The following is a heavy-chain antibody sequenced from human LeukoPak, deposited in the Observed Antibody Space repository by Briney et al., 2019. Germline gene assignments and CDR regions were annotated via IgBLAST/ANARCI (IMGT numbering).Heavy chain of an antibody. V-gene: IGHV3-30-3*01. D-gene: IGHD2-15*01. Sequence: GGSLRLSCAASGFTFSSYAMHWVRQAPGKGLEWVAVISYDGSNKYYADSVKGRFTISRDNSKNTLYLQMNSLRAEDTAVYYCASVVAATPFDYWGQGTLVTVSS. CDR3: ASVVAATPFDY. CDR2: ISYDGSNK. J-gene: IGHJ4*02. CDR1: GFTFSSYA.